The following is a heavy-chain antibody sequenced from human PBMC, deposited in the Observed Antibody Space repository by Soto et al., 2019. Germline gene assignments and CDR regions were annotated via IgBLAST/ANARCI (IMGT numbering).Heavy chain of an antibody. D-gene: IGHD2-15*01. Sequence: PSETLSLTCTVSGGSISSYYWSWIRQPPGKGLEWIGYIYYSGSTNYNPSLKSRVTISVDTSKNQFSLKLSSVTAADTAVYYCARDTYCSGGSCYHYGMDVWGQGTTVTVSS. J-gene: IGHJ6*02. CDR2: IYYSGST. CDR3: ARDTYCSGGSCYHYGMDV. V-gene: IGHV4-59*01. CDR1: GGSISSYY.